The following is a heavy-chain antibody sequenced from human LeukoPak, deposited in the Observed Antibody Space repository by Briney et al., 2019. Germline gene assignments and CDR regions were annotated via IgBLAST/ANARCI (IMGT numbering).Heavy chain of an antibody. Sequence: PSETLSLTCTVSGYSISSGYYWGWIRQPPGKGLEWIGEINHSGSTNYNPSLKSRVTISVDTSKNQFSLKLSSVTAADTAVYYCARLRRYFDWLPKTYYFDYWGQGTLVTVSS. CDR1: GYSISSGYY. J-gene: IGHJ4*02. D-gene: IGHD3-9*01. CDR3: ARLRRYFDWLPKTYYFDY. CDR2: INHSGST. V-gene: IGHV4-38-2*02.